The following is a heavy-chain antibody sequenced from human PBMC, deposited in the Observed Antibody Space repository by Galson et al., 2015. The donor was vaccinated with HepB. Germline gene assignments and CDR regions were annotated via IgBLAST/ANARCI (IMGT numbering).Heavy chain of an antibody. J-gene: IGHJ6*03. CDR3: ARGAIRFLEFGYYYYMDV. Sequence: SVKVSCKASGGTFSSYAISWVRQAPGQGLEWMGGIIPIFGTANYAQKFQGRVTITADESTSTAYMELSSLRSEDTAVYYCARGAIRFLEFGYYYYMDVWGKGTTVTVSS. D-gene: IGHD3-3*01. CDR1: GGTFSSYA. CDR2: IIPIFGTA. V-gene: IGHV1-69*13.